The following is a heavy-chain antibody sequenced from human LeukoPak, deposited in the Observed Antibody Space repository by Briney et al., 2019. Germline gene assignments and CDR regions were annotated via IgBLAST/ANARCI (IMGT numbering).Heavy chain of an antibody. V-gene: IGHV4-4*07. CDR1: GGSISSYY. J-gene: IGHJ5*02. CDR2: IYTSGST. D-gene: IGHD3-10*01. Sequence: SETLSLTCTVSGGSISSYYWSWIRQPAGKGLEWIGRIYTSGSTNYNPSLKSRVTMSVDTSKNQFSLKLSSVTAADTAVYYWARLDRDIYGSGKLYWVDPWGQGTQVTVSS. CDR3: ARLDRDIYGSGKLYWVDP.